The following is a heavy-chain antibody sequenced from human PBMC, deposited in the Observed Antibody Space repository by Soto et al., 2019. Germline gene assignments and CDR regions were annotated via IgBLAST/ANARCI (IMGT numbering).Heavy chain of an antibody. CDR2: ISWNSGNI. Sequence: LVQPGMSLRLXXAVSGFTXXDYAMHWVRQAPGKXXXXXSGISWNSGNIGYADSVKGRFIVSRNNAKNSLYLQMNSLRPEDTALYYCARVPYTNFGGYYYRMDVWGQGTTVTVSS. V-gene: IGHV3-9*01. CDR1: GFTXXDYA. J-gene: IGHJ6*02. CDR3: ARVPYTNFGGYYYRMDV. D-gene: IGHD4-4*01.